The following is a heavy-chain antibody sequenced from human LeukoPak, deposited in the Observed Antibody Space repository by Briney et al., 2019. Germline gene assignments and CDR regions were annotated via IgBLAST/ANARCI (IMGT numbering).Heavy chain of an antibody. V-gene: IGHV4-31*03. D-gene: IGHD4-17*01. CDR3: ARDPVTSTRTRPAFDI. CDR2: IYYSGST. CDR1: GGSISSGGYY. Sequence: SETLSLTCTVSGGSISSGGYYWSWIRQHPAKGLQCLGYIYYSGSTYYNPSLKSRVTISVDTSKNQSSLKLSSVTAADTAVYYCARDPVTSTRTRPAFDIWGQGTMVTVSS. J-gene: IGHJ3*02.